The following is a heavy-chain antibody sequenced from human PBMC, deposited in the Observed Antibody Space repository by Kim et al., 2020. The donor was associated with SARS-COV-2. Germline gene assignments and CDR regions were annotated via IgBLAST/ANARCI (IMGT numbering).Heavy chain of an antibody. V-gene: IGHV3-30*03. D-gene: IGHD6-13*01. CDR2: ISYDGSNK. Sequence: GGSLRLSCAASGFTFSSYGMHWVRQAPGKGLEWVAVISYDGSNKYYADSVKGRFTISRDNSKNTLHLQLNSLGVEDTAIYYCARGSFQQGFDPWGQGTLVTVSS. CDR3: ARGSFQQGFDP. CDR1: GFTFSSYG. J-gene: IGHJ5*02.